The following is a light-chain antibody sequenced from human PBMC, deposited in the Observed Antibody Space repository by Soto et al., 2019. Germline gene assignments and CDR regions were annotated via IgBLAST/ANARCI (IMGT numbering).Light chain of an antibody. CDR3: QQYSTSRLT. Sequence: DIVLTQSPGTLSLSPGERATLSCRASQSVTSSYLAWYQQKPGQAPSLLISGASSRATGIPDRFSGSGSGTDFTLTISRLEPEDFAVYYCQQYSTSRLTFGGGTKVEIK. CDR2: GAS. CDR1: QSVTSSY. J-gene: IGKJ4*01. V-gene: IGKV3-20*01.